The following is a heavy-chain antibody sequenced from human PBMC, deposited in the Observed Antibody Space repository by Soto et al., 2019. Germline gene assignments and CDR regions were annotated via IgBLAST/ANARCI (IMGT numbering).Heavy chain of an antibody. CDR1: GYTFTGYY. D-gene: IGHD2-8*01. V-gene: IGHV1-2*04. Sequence: ASVKVSCKASGYTFTGYYMHWVRQAPGQGLEWMGWINPNSGGTNYAQKFQGWVTMTRDTSISTAYMELSRLRSDDTAVYYCARDCSQEVLGNWFDPWGQGTLVTVSS. J-gene: IGHJ5*02. CDR2: INPNSGGT. CDR3: ARDCSQEVLGNWFDP.